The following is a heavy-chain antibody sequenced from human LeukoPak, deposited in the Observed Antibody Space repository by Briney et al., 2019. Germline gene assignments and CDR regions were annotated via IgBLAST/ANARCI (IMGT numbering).Heavy chain of an antibody. J-gene: IGHJ6*03. CDR2: IYYSGST. CDR3: ARHLVRGVIPYYMDV. D-gene: IGHD3-10*01. Sequence: PSETLSLTCAVSGGSISSGGYSWSWIRQPPGRGLEWVGYIYYSGSTYYNPSLKSRVTISVDTSKNQFSLKLSSVTAADTAVYYCARHLVRGVIPYYMDVWGKGTTVTVSS. CDR1: GGSISSGGYS. V-gene: IGHV4-30-4*07.